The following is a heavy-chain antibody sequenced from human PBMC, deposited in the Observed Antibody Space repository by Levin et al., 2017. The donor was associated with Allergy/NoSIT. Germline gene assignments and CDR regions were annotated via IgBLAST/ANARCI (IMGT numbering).Heavy chain of an antibody. V-gene: IGHV4-61*01. Sequence: ASGPTLVKPTETLTLTCTVSGDSVSSGTYYWSWIRPPPGKGLEWIGYVSYPGPTNYNPSLKSRVTISVDTSRNQFSLKLSSVTAAATAVYYCARGALSGSYVPGRFHYWGQGTLVSVSS. D-gene: IGHD3-16*01. CDR2: VSYPGPT. CDR1: GDSVSSGTYY. CDR3: ARGALSGSYVPGRFHY. J-gene: IGHJ4*02.